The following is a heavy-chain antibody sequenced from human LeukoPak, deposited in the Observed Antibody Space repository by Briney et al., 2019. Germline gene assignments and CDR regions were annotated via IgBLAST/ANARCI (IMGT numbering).Heavy chain of an antibody. Sequence: GGSLRLSCAASGFTFSSYGMSWVRQAPGKGLEWVSGISGSGGSTYYADSVKGRFTISGDNSKNTLYLQMNSLRAEDTAVYYCAKQYSSGWYLFDYWGQGTLVTVSS. CDR3: AKQYSSGWYLFDY. V-gene: IGHV3-23*01. J-gene: IGHJ4*02. CDR1: GFTFSSYG. D-gene: IGHD6-19*01. CDR2: ISGSGGST.